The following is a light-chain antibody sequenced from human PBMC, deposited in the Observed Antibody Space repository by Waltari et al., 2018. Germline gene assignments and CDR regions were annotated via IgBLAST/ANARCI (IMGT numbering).Light chain of an antibody. CDR2: DVS. J-gene: IGLJ3*02. Sequence: QSALTQPASVSGSPGQSITISCTGTVTDVRGYNFVPWYQQHPGKAPKLIISDVSSRPSGISNRFSGSKFGNTASLTISGVQPEDEADYYCCSFTSSSTWVFGGGTKLTVL. CDR3: CSFTSSSTWV. V-gene: IGLV2-14*03. CDR1: VTDVRGYNF.